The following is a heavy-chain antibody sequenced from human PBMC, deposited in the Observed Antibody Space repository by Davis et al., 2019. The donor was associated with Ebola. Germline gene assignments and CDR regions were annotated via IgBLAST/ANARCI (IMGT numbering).Heavy chain of an antibody. V-gene: IGHV3-23*01. Sequence: GESLKISCAASGFSFSTYAMSWVRQAPGKGLEWVSAISGSGGSTFYADSVKGRLTISRDNSKNTLYLQMNNLRAEDTAVYYCARTAWYDFWSGYPHYFDYWGQGTLVTVSS. CDR3: ARTAWYDFWSGYPHYFDY. CDR1: GFSFSTYA. D-gene: IGHD3-3*01. J-gene: IGHJ4*02. CDR2: ISGSGGST.